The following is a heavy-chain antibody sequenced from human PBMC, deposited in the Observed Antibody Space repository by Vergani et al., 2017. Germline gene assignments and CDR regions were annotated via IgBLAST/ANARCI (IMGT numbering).Heavy chain of an antibody. CDR2: ISYDGSNK. V-gene: IGHV3-30*03. CDR1: GFTFSSYG. D-gene: IGHD6-19*01. J-gene: IGHJ4*02. CDR3: AREPLSSGWFRFDY. Sequence: QVQLVESGGGVVQPGRSLRLSCAASGFTFSSYGMHWVRQAPGKGLEWVAVISYDGSNKYYADSVKGRFTISRDNSKNTLYLQMNSLRAEDTAVYYCAREPLSSGWFRFDYWGQGTLVTVSS.